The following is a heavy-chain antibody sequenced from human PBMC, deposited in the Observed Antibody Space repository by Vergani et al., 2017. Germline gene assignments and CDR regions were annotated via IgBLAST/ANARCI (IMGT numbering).Heavy chain of an antibody. D-gene: IGHD6-19*01. V-gene: IGHV5-10-1*01. CDR3: ARQVAVAGKWWGPYYYYGMDV. J-gene: IGHJ6*02. CDR1: GGTFSSYA. CDR2: IDPSDSYT. Sequence: VQLVQSGAEVKKPGSSVKVSCKASGGTFSSYAISWVRQMPGKGLEWMGRIDPSDSYTNYRPSFQGHVTISADKSISTAYLQWSSLKASDTAMYYCARQVAVAGKWWGPYYYYGMDVWGQGTTVTVSS.